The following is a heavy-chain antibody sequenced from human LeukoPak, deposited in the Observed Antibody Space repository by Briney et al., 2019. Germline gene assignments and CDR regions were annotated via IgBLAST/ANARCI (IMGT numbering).Heavy chain of an antibody. V-gene: IGHV4-4*07. D-gene: IGHD4-23*01. CDR3: ARDGWVGGNAAPFDY. Sequence: NPSETLSLTCTVSGASISSYYWTWIRQPAGKGLEWIGRVYTSGSTNYNPSLKSRVTMSIDTSKNQFSLKLNSMTAADTAVYCCARDGWVGGNAAPFDYWGQGTLVTVSS. J-gene: IGHJ4*02. CDR1: GASISSYY. CDR2: VYTSGST.